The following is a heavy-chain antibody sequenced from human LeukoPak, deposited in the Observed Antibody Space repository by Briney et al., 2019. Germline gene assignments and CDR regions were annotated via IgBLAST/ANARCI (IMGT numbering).Heavy chain of an antibody. CDR1: GGSFSGYY. V-gene: IGHV4-34*01. CDR2: INHSGST. Sequence: SDALSLTCAVYGGSFSGYYWSWIRQPPGKGLEWIGEINHSGSTNYNPSLKSRVTISVDTSKNQFSLKLSSVTAADTAVYYCARGALSFDFDYWGQGTLVTVSS. D-gene: IGHD2-2*01. J-gene: IGHJ4*02. CDR3: ARGALSFDFDY.